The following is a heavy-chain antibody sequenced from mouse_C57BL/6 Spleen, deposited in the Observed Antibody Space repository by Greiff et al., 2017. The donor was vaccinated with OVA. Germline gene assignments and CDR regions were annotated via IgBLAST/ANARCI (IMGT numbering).Heavy chain of an antibody. CDR3: ARSNMDYGSSYGYFDV. Sequence: VQLQQSGPELVKPGASVKISCKASGYTFTDYYMNWVKQSHGKSLEWIGDINPNNGGTSYNQKFKGKATLTVDKSSSTAYMELRSLTSEDSAVYYCARSNMDYGSSYGYFDVWGTGTTVTVSS. CDR2: INPNNGGT. CDR1: GYTFTDYY. J-gene: IGHJ1*03. D-gene: IGHD1-1*01. V-gene: IGHV1-26*01.